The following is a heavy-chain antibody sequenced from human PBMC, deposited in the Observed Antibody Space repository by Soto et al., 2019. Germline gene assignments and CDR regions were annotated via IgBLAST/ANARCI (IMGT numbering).Heavy chain of an antibody. J-gene: IGHJ3*02. CDR2: IKGDEITT. CDR1: GFTISNYW. CDR3: AKAQLGAFDI. Sequence: GWSLRLSCAASGFTISNYWIHWVRQAPGKGLVWVSRIKGDEITTNYADSVKGRFTISRDNAKNSLFLQMNSLRAEDTALYYCAKAQLGAFDIWGQGTMVTVSS. V-gene: IGHV3-74*01. D-gene: IGHD6-13*01.